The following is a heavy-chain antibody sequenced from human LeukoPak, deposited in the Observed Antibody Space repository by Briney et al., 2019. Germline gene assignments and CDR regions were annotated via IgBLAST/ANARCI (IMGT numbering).Heavy chain of an antibody. Sequence: KPSETLSLTCTVSGGSISSYYWSWIRQPPEKGLEWIGHVFYTGSSNYNPSLKSRVTISVDTSKNQFSLKLSSVTAADTAVYYCARALGDYWGQGTLVTVSS. V-gene: IGHV4-59*08. CDR1: GGSISSYY. CDR3: ARALGDY. D-gene: IGHD3-10*01. CDR2: VFYTGSS. J-gene: IGHJ4*02.